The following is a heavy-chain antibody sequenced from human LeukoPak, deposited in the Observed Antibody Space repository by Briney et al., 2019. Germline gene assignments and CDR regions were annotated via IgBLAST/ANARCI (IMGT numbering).Heavy chain of an antibody. D-gene: IGHD3-22*01. CDR1: GFTFSSYG. V-gene: IGHV3-7*01. CDR3: ATYYYDNSGLI. J-gene: IGHJ4*02. Sequence: PGGSLRLSCAASGFTFSSYGMHWVRPAPGKGLEWVANINQDGIERYYVDSVKGRFTISRDNAKNSLYLQMNSLRAEDTAIYYCATYYYDNSGLIWGQGTLVTVSS. CDR2: INQDGIER.